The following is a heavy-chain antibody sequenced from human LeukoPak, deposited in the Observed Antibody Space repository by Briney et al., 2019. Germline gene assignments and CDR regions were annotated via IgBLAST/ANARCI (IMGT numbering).Heavy chain of an antibody. Sequence: SSETLSLTCTVSGGSISSYYWSWIRQPAGKGLEWIGRIYTSGSTNYNPSLKSRVTISVDTSKNQFSLKLSSVTAADTAVYYCARGRYSYGLNWFDPWGQGTLVTVSS. V-gene: IGHV4-4*07. D-gene: IGHD5-18*01. CDR3: ARGRYSYGLNWFDP. CDR2: IYTSGST. J-gene: IGHJ5*02. CDR1: GGSISSYY.